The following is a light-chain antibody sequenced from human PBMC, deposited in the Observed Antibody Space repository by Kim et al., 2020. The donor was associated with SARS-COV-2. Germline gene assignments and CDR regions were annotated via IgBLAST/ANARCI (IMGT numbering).Light chain of an antibody. J-gene: IGKJ2*01. CDR3: MQALQTPYT. CDR2: LGS. Sequence: EPASVSCTATQSLLHSNVYSYLDWYLQKPGQSPRLLIYLGSNRASGVPDRFSGSGSGTDFTLKISRVEAEDVGVYYCMQALQTPYTFGQGTKLEI. V-gene: IGKV2-28*01. CDR1: QSLLHSNVYSY.